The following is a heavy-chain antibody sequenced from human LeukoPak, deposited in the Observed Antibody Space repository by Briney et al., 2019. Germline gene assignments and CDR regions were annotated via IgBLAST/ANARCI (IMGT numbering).Heavy chain of an antibody. J-gene: IGHJ3*02. V-gene: IGHV1-69*13. Sequence: GASVKVSCKASGYTFTSYDINWVRQAPGQGLEWMGGIIPIFGTANYAQKFQGRVTITADESTSTAYMELSSLRSEDTAVYYCARGDGYCSGGICYALGDASDIWGQGTMVTVSS. CDR2: IIPIFGTA. CDR3: ARGDGYCSGGICYALGDASDI. D-gene: IGHD2-15*01. CDR1: GYTFTSYD.